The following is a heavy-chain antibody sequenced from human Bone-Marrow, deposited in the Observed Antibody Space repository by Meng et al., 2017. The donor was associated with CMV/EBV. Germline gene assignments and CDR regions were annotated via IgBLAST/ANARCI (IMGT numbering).Heavy chain of an antibody. D-gene: IGHD6-13*01. CDR1: GFTFDDYG. J-gene: IGHJ6*02. V-gene: IGHV3-23*01. Sequence: GESLKISCAASGFTFDDYGMSWVRQAPGKGLEWVSAISGSGGSTYYADSVKGRFTISRDNSKNTLYLQMNSLRAEDTAVYYCARDVVVAAAGDYYYYYGMDVWGQGTTVTVSS. CDR3: ARDVVVAAAGDYYYYYGMDV. CDR2: ISGSGGST.